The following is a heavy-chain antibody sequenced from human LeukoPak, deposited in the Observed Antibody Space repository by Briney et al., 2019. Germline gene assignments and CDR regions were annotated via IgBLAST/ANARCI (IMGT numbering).Heavy chain of an antibody. CDR3: TRSSDYGSGYYLDV. CDR2: IIIIFGTP. V-gene: IGHV1-69*13. D-gene: IGHD3-10*01. J-gene: IGHJ6*03. CDR1: GGTFSSYG. Sequence: SVKVSCKASGGTFSSYGVNWVRQAPGQGLEWMGGIIIIFGTPNYAQKFQDRTKITADQSTSTAYMELSSLRSEDAAVYYCTRSSDYGSGYYLDVWGKGTTVTVSS.